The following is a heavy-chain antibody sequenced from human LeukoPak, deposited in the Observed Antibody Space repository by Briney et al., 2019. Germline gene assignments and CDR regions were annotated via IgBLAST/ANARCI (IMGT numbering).Heavy chain of an antibody. CDR3: ARDPLGDNWFDP. V-gene: IGHV3-30-3*01. J-gene: IGHJ5*02. Sequence: GGSLRLSCAASGFTFSSYAMHWVRQAPGKGLEWVAVISYDGSNKYYAESVKGRFTISRDNAKKSLYLQMNSLRAEDTAVYYCARDPLGDNWFDPWGQGTLVTVSS. CDR2: ISYDGSNK. CDR1: GFTFSSYA. D-gene: IGHD3-16*01.